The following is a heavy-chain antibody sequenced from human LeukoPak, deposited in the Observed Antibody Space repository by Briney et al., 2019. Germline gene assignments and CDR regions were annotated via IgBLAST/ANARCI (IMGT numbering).Heavy chain of an antibody. J-gene: IGHJ4*02. D-gene: IGHD3-10*01. CDR3: ARDGDNYYGSGSYGY. CDR1: GGSISSGSYY. Sequence: SQTLFLTCTVSGGSISSGSYYWSWIRQPAGKGLEWIGRIYTSGSTNYNPSLKSRVTISVDTSKNQFALKLSSVAAADTAVYYCARDGDNYYGSGSYGYWGQGTRVSVSS. V-gene: IGHV4-61*02. CDR2: IYTSGST.